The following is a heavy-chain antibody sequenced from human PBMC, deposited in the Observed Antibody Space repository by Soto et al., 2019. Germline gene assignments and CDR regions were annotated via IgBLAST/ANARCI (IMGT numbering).Heavy chain of an antibody. Sequence: GESLKISCKGSGYSFTSYWISWVRQMPGKGLEWMGRIDPSDSYTNYSPSFQGHVTISADKSISTAYLQWSSLKASDTAMYYCARHVGFLEWPGDYGMDVWGQGTTVTVSS. D-gene: IGHD3-3*02. CDR3: ARHVGFLEWPGDYGMDV. V-gene: IGHV5-10-1*01. CDR2: IDPSDSYT. CDR1: GYSFTSYW. J-gene: IGHJ6*02.